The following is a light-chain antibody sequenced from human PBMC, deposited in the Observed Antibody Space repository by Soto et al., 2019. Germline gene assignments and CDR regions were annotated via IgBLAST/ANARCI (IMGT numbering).Light chain of an antibody. J-gene: IGKJ1*01. CDR3: QQYSTFLWT. CDR2: DAS. Sequence: DIQMTQSPSALSASVGDRVTITCRASQSIKTWLAWYQRKPGRAPNLLIYDASSLQSGVPSRFSGGGSGTEFTLTISSLQPDDFATYYCQQYSTFLWTFGQGTKVDI. V-gene: IGKV1-5*01. CDR1: QSIKTW.